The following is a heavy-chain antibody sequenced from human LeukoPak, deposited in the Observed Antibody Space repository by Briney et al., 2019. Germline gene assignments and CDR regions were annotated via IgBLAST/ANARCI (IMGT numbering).Heavy chain of an antibody. Sequence: ASVKVSCKASGYTFTSYGISWVRQAPGQGLEWMGWISAYNGNTNYAQKLQGRVTMTTDTSTSTAYMELRSLRSDDTAVYYCARDFRVVTTGLGMDVWGQGTTVTVSS. J-gene: IGHJ6*02. D-gene: IGHD3-3*01. CDR3: ARDFRVVTTGLGMDV. CDR2: ISAYNGNT. V-gene: IGHV1-18*01. CDR1: GYTFTSYG.